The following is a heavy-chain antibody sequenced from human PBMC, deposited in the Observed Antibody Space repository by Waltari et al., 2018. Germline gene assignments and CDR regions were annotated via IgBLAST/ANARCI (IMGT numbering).Heavy chain of an antibody. D-gene: IGHD2-8*02. Sequence: QLQESCPRLVKPSETLSLTCDVSGYAINSRSYWRWFRQAPEKGLEWIATIYHDGTTFYNPSLTSRVTTSMDTSKNQISLKLKSVTAADTAVYYCTRQTLGYCTSAACRRLEAWGQGTLVTVSS. CDR2: IYHDGTT. CDR1: GYAINSRSY. J-gene: IGHJ5*02. V-gene: IGHV4-38-2*01. CDR3: TRQTLGYCTSAACRRLEA.